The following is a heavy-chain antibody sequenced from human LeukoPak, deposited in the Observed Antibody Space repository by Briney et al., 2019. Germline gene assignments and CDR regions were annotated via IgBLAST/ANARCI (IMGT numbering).Heavy chain of an antibody. CDR1: GYTFTSYD. CDR2: MNPNSGNT. V-gene: IGHV1-8*01. Sequence: ASVKVSCKASGYTFTSYDINWVRQATGQGLEWMGWMNPNSGNTGYAQKFQGRVTMTRNTSISTAYMELGSLRSEDTAVYYCALCSSTSCYTNWFDPWGQGTLVTVSS. J-gene: IGHJ5*02. D-gene: IGHD2-2*02. CDR3: ALCSSTSCYTNWFDP.